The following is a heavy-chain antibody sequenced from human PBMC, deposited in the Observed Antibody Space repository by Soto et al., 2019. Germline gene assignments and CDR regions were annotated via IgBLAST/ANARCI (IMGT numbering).Heavy chain of an antibody. V-gene: IGHV2-5*02. D-gene: IGHD3-10*01. CDR3: EQRLRDDGLGREWANYFDP. CDR2: IYWDDDT. CDR1: GFSLSTTGVG. J-gene: IGHJ5*02. Sequence: QITLKESGPTLVRPTQTLTLTCTFSGFSLSTTGVGVGWIRQPPGKALEWLALIYWDDDTRYSPSLKSRLTNPTDTSKNAVILTTTNMDPADTATYYCEQRLRDDGLGREWANYFDPWGQGTIVTVSS.